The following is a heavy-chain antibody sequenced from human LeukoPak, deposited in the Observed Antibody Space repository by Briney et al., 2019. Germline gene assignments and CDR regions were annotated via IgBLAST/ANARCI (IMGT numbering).Heavy chain of an antibody. CDR1: GYTFTSYG. CDR3: ARAPREGAFDY. CDR2: ISIYNGDT. D-gene: IGHD3-16*01. J-gene: IGHJ4*02. Sequence: ASVKVSCKASGYTFTSYGITWVRQAPGQGLEWMGWISIYNGDTHFAQRLQGRVSLTTDTSTNTAYMELRSLRSDDTAMYFCARAPREGAFDYWGQGTRVTVSS. V-gene: IGHV1-18*01.